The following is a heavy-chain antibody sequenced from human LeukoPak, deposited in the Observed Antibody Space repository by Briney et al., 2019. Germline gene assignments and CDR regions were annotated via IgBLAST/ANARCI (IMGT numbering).Heavy chain of an antibody. Sequence: GALVKVSCKASGYTFTSYDINWVRQATGQGLEWMGWMNPNSGNTGYAQKFQGRVTMTRNTSISTAYMELSSLRSEDTAVYYCARSKDIVWFDPWGQGILVLVSS. D-gene: IGHD2-15*01. V-gene: IGHV1-8*01. CDR2: MNPNSGNT. J-gene: IGHJ5*02. CDR1: GYTFTSYD. CDR3: ARSKDIVWFDP.